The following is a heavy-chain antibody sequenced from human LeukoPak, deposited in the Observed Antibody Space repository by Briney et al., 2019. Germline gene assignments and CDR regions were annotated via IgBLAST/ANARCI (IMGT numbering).Heavy chain of an antibody. CDR3: ARDAGVARYYFDY. CDR1: GFTFSSYA. D-gene: IGHD2-15*01. V-gene: IGHV3-30*04. CDR2: ISYDGSNK. J-gene: IGHJ4*02. Sequence: GRSLRLSCAASGFTFSSYAMHWVRQAPGKGLEWVAVISYDGSNKYYADSVKGRFTISRDNSKNTLYLQMNSLRAEDTAVYYCARDAGVARYYFDYWAQGTLVTVPS.